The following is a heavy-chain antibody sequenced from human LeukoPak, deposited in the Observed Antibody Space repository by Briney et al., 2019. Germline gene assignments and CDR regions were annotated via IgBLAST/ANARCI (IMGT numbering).Heavy chain of an antibody. CDR3: AKTPVRRFPLYFDY. Sequence: PGGSLRLSCATSGFTFSSYGMSWVRQAPGKGLEWVSGISGSGGSTDYADSLKGRFTISRDNSKNTLYLQMNSLRAEDTAVYYCAKTPVRRFPLYFDYWGQGTLVTVSS. V-gene: IGHV3-23*01. D-gene: IGHD3-3*01. CDR2: ISGSGGST. CDR1: GFTFSSYG. J-gene: IGHJ4*02.